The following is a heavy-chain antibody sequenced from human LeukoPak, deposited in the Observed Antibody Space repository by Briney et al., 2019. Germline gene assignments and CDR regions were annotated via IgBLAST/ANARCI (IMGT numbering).Heavy chain of an antibody. CDR1: GSTFSSYA. J-gene: IGHJ4*02. V-gene: IGHV3-23*01. Sequence: GGSLRLSGAASGSTFSSYAMSWVRQAPGKGLEWVSAISGSGGSTYYADSVKGRFTISRDNSKNTLYLQMNSLRAEDTAVYYCAKDKFGRYCSSTSCYAYDYWGQGTLVTVSS. D-gene: IGHD2-2*01. CDR2: ISGSGGST. CDR3: AKDKFGRYCSSTSCYAYDY.